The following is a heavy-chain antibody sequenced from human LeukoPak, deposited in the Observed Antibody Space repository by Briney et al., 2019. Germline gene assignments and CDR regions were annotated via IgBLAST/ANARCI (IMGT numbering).Heavy chain of an antibody. Sequence: ASVKVSCKVSGYTLTELSMHWVRQAPGKGLEWMGGFDPEDGETIYAQKFQGRVTMTEDTSTDTAYMELGSLRSEDTAVYYCATAPSFYCSGGSCYYPADVWGQGTTVTVSS. D-gene: IGHD2-15*01. CDR3: ATAPSFYCSGGSCYYPADV. CDR1: GYTLTELS. CDR2: FDPEDGET. V-gene: IGHV1-24*01. J-gene: IGHJ6*02.